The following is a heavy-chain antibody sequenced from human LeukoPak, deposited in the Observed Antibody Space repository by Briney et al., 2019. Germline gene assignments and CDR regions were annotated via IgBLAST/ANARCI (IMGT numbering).Heavy chain of an antibody. CDR2: ISWNSGSI. CDR1: GFTFSSYW. Sequence: PGGSLRLSCAASGFTFSSYWMHWVRQAPGKGLEWVSGISWNSGSIGYADSVKGRFTISRDNAKNSLYLQMNSLRAEDTAVYYCARSLSPCGFGCVDYWGQGTLVTVSS. CDR3: ARSLSPCGFGCVDY. V-gene: IGHV3-9*01. J-gene: IGHJ4*02. D-gene: IGHD2-21*01.